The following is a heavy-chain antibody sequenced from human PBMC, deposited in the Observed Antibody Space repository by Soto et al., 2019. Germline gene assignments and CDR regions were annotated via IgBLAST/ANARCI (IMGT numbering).Heavy chain of an antibody. V-gene: IGHV3-7*01. CDR2: IKEDGSEK. CDR1: GITFSRYW. J-gene: IGHJ5*02. Sequence: GRSLRLSCAASGITFSRYWMNWVRQAPGKGLEWAANIKEDGSEKYYVDSMKGRFTISRDNAKNSLYLQMNTLRAEDTAVYYCAVGYCSSTYCYANWFDPRGQGTLVTVSS. D-gene: IGHD2-2*01. CDR3: AVGYCSSTYCYANWFDP.